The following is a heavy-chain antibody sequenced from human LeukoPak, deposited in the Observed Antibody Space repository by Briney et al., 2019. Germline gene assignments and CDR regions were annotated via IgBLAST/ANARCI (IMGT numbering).Heavy chain of an antibody. CDR1: GFTFSSYS. D-gene: IGHD4-17*01. Sequence: PGGSLRLSCAASGFTFSSYSMNWVRQAPGKGLEWVSSISSSSYIYYADSVKGRFTISRDNAKNSLYLQMNSLRAEDTAMYYCAREGRGYGDPIDYWGQGTLVTVSS. V-gene: IGHV3-21*01. CDR2: ISSSSYI. J-gene: IGHJ4*02. CDR3: AREGRGYGDPIDY.